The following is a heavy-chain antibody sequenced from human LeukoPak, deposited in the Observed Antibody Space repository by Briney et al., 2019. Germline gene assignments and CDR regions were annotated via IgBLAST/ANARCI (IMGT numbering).Heavy chain of an antibody. V-gene: IGHV1-69*13. CDR1: GYTFTSYG. J-gene: IGHJ5*02. Sequence: ASVKVSCKASGYTFTSYGISWVRQAPGQGLEWMGGIIPIFGTANYAQKFQGRVTITADESTSTAYMELSSLRSEDTAVYYCAGGLVTAMAYNWFDPWGQGTLVTVSS. CDR3: AGGLVTAMAYNWFDP. CDR2: IIPIFGTA. D-gene: IGHD5-18*01.